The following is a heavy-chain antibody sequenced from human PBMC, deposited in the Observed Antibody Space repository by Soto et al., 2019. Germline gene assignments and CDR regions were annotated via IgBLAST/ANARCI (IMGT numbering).Heavy chain of an antibody. J-gene: IGHJ5*02. CDR3: TRRYNWNDYYFDP. CDR2: SYYSGTS. D-gene: IGHD1-20*01. V-gene: IGHV4-39*01. CDR1: GGSIRVQSYY. Sequence: PSETLSLTCTVSGGSIRVQSYYWTWIRQTPGKGLEWVGSSYYSGTSYFNPALKGRVTNSVDTSTNQFSLRLTAVTAADTAVYYCTRRYNWNDYYFDPWGQGTLVTVSS.